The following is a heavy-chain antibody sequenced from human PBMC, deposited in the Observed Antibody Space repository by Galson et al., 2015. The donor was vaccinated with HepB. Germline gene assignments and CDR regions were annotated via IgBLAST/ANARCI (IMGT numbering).Heavy chain of an antibody. CDR3: ARGGRLGELSSSDY. CDR1: GYNFMTYG. V-gene: IGHV1-18*01. J-gene: IGHJ4*02. CDR2: ISTYTGNA. D-gene: IGHD3-16*02. Sequence: VKVSCKASGYNFMTYGVNWVRQAPGQGLEWMGWISTYTGNAKYAQKFQGRVTMTTDTSTSTAYMELRRLRSDDTAVYYCARGGRLGELSSSDYWGQGTLVTVSS.